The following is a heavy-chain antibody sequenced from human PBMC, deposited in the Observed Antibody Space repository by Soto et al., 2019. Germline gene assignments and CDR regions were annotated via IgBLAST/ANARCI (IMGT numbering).Heavy chain of an antibody. CDR3: ARDLGYGNSSCCFRNWFDP. D-gene: IGHD3-22*01. CDR1: GYSFRTHG. V-gene: IGHV1-18*01. J-gene: IGHJ5*02. Sequence: QVQLVQSGAEVKTPGASVKVSCRASGYSFRTHGISWVRQAPGQGLEWMGWISTYDDKTNFPQKFQGRITMTTDTSTSTAYMELRSLRSDDTAVYFCARDLGYGNSSCCFRNWFDPWGQGTLVTVSS. CDR2: ISTYDDKT.